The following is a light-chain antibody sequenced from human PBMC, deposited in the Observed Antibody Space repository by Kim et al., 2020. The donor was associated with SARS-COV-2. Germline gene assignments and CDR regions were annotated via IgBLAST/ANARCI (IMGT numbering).Light chain of an antibody. CDR2: GAS. V-gene: IGKV3-15*01. CDR3: QQYDNWPPLT. Sequence: EVVMTQSPATLSVSPGERATLSCRASQSVSYNLAWYQQKPGQAPRLLIYGASTRATGVPARFSGSGSGTEFTLTVSSLQSEDFAVYYCQQYDNWPPLTFGGGTKLEI. CDR1: QSVSYN. J-gene: IGKJ4*01.